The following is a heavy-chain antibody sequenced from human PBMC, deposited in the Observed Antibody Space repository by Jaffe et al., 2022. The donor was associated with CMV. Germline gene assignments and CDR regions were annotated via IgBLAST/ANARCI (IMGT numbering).Heavy chain of an antibody. Sequence: QVTLRESGPALVKPTQTLTLTCTFSGFSLSTSGMCVSWIRQPPGKALEWLARIDWDDDKYYSTSLKTRLTISKDTSKNQVVLTMTNMDPVDTATYYCARTLFYYYYYYMDVWGKGTTVTVSS. CDR3: ARTLFYYYYYYMDV. CDR1: GFSLSTSGMC. V-gene: IGHV2-70*15. J-gene: IGHJ6*03. CDR2: IDWDDDK.